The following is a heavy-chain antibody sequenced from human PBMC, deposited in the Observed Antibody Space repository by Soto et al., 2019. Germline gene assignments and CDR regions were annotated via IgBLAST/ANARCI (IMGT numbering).Heavy chain of an antibody. D-gene: IGHD4-17*01. Sequence: LRLSCAASGFSFDDYAMHWVRQAPGKGLEWVSGISWNSGTIGYADSVKGRFTISRDNAKNSLYLQMNSLRAEDTALYYCAKSNGGTANGMAVRGQGTTDIGSS. CDR3: AKSNGGTANGMAV. CDR2: ISWNSGTI. J-gene: IGHJ6*01. CDR1: GFSFDDYA. V-gene: IGHV3-9*01.